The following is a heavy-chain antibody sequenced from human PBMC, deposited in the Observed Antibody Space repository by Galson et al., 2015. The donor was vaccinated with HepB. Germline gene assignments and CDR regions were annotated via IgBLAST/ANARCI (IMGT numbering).Heavy chain of an antibody. J-gene: IGHJ6*02. CDR2: ISYDGSNK. CDR1: GFTFSSYG. D-gene: IGHD1-26*01. Sequence: SLRLSCAASGFTFSSYGMHWVRQAPGKGLEWVAVISYDGSNKYYADSVKGRFTISRDNSKNTLYLQMNSLRAEDTAVYYCAFSGSYSMLMDVWGQGTTVTVSS. V-gene: IGHV3-30*03. CDR3: AFSGSYSMLMDV.